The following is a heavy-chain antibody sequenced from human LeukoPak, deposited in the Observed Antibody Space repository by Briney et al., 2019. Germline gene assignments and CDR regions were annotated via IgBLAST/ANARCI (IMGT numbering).Heavy chain of an antibody. D-gene: IGHD3-10*01. V-gene: IGHV3-30*03. J-gene: IGHJ4*02. CDR3: GRGSVGFGELNY. CDR2: ISYDGSNK. CDR1: GFTFSSYG. Sequence: GSLRLSCAASGFTFSSYGMHWVRQAPGKGLEWVAVISYDGSNKFYADSVKGRFTLSRDNSKNTLYLQMNSLRIEDTAVYYCGRGSVGFGELNYWGQGTLVTVSS.